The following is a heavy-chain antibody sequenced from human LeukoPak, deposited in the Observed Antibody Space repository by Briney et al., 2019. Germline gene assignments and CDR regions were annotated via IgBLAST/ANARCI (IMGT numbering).Heavy chain of an antibody. CDR3: AFQLLWFGNGAFDI. D-gene: IGHD3-10*01. CDR2: ISSSSDI. V-gene: IGHV3-21*01. CDR1: GFTFSSYS. Sequence: GGSLRLSCVASGFTFSSYSMNWVRQAPGKGLEWVSSISSSSDIYYADSMKGRFTISRDNAKSSLYLQMNSLRPEDTAMYYYAFQLLWFGNGAFDIRGQGTMVTVSS. J-gene: IGHJ3*02.